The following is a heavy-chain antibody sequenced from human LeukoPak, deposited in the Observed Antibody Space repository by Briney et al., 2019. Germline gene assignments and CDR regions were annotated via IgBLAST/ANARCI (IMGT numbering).Heavy chain of an antibody. J-gene: IGHJ3*02. CDR2: IHYSGST. D-gene: IGHD4-23*01. CDR3: ASGGGLVVTPFGVFDI. CDR1: GGSISSYY. Sequence: SETLSLTCTVSGGSISSYYWSWIRHPPRNGLEWNGYIHYSGSTNSNPSLTSRVTISVDTSKNQFSLKLRSVTAADTSVYYCASGGGLVVTPFGVFDIWGQGTMVTVSS. V-gene: IGHV4-59*01.